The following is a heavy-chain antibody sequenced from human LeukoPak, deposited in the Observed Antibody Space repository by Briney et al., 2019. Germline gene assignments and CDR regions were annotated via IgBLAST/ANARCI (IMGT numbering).Heavy chain of an antibody. Sequence: SVKVSCKASGGTFSSYAISWVRQAPGQGLEWMGGIIPIFGTANYAQKFQGRVTITTDESTSTAYMELSSLRSEDTAVYYCASGTLGSWFGEHKFDYWGQGTLVTVSS. D-gene: IGHD3-10*01. CDR2: IIPIFGTA. J-gene: IGHJ4*02. CDR3: ASGTLGSWFGEHKFDY. V-gene: IGHV1-69*05. CDR1: GGTFSSYA.